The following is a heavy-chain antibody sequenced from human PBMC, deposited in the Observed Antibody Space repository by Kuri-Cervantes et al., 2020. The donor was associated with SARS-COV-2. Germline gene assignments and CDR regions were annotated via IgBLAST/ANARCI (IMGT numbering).Heavy chain of an antibody. V-gene: IGHV1-46*01. J-gene: IGHJ4*02. CDR3: AIRYCSGGSCYYLYYFDY. D-gene: IGHD2-15*01. Sequence: ASVKVSCKASGYTFTSQYLHWVRQAPGQGLEWMGIINPSGGSTSYAQKFQGRVTMTRDTSISTAYMELSRLRSDDTAVYYCAIRYCSGGSCYYLYYFDYWGQGTLVTVSS. CDR2: INPSGGST. CDR1: GYTFTSQY.